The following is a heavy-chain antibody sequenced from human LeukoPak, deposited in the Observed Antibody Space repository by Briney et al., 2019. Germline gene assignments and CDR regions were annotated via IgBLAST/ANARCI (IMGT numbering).Heavy chain of an antibody. CDR1: GGSIISINW. D-gene: IGHD5-12*01. J-gene: IGHJ4*02. CDR3: ARNNLVGDIVATFYFDY. CDR2: IYHSGST. Sequence: PSGTLSLTCAVSGGSIISINWWSWVRQPPGRGLEWIGEIYHSGSTNYNPSLKSRVTISVDKSKNQFSLKLSSVTAADTAVYYCARNNLVGDIVATFYFDYWGQGTLVTVSS. V-gene: IGHV4-4*02.